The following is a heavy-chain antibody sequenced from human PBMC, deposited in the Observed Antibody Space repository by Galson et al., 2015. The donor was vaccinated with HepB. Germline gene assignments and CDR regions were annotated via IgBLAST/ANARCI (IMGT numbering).Heavy chain of an antibody. V-gene: IGHV1-3*01. CDR3: ARDHCSSTSCYGGGYYYYGMDV. Sequence: SVKVSCKASGYTFTSYAMHWVRQAPGQRLEWMGWINAGNGNTKYSQKFQGRVTITRDTSASTAYMELSSLRSEDTAVYYCARDHCSSTSCYGGGYYYYGMDVWGQGTTVTVSS. D-gene: IGHD2-2*01. J-gene: IGHJ6*02. CDR1: GYTFTSYA. CDR2: INAGNGNT.